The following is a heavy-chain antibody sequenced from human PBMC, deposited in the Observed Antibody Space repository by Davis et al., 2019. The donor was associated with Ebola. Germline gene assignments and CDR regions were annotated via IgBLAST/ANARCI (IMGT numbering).Heavy chain of an antibody. CDR3: ARAINWNYAFDL. D-gene: IGHD1-1*01. V-gene: IGHV1-3*01. J-gene: IGHJ3*01. Sequence: KFQGRVTITRDTSASTAYMELRSLRSDDTAVYYCARAINWNYAFDLWGQGTMVTVSS.